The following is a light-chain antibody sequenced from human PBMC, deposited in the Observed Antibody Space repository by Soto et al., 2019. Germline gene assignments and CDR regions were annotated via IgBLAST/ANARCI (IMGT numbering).Light chain of an antibody. CDR1: HRISSH. CDR2: GAS. J-gene: IGKJ2*01. CDR3: QQTYRTPYT. Sequence: DILMTQSPSSLSASVGDRVTITCRASHRISSHVTWYHQRPGKAPTLLIFGASVLHSGLPSRFSGTGSGTVVTLTSSSLQPEDLGYYYWQQTYRTPYTFGQGTTVVIK. V-gene: IGKV1-39*01.